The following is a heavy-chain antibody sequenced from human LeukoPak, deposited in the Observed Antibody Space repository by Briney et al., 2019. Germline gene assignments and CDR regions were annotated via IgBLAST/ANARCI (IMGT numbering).Heavy chain of an antibody. CDR1: GVSISSYY. CDR3: ARDIAAAGTRWFDP. D-gene: IGHD6-13*01. Sequence: SETLSLTCTVSGVSISSYYWTWIRQPPGKGLEWIGYIYYSGSTNYSPSLKSRVTISVDTSKNQFSLKLSSVTAADTAVYYCARDIAAAGTRWFDPWGQGTLVTVSS. CDR2: IYYSGST. J-gene: IGHJ5*02. V-gene: IGHV4-59*01.